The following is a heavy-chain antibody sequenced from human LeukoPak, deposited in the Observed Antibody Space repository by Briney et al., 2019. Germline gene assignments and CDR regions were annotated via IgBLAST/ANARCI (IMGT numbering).Heavy chain of an antibody. Sequence: SETLSLTCAVYGGSFSGYYWSWIRQPPGKGLEWIGEINHSGSTNYIPSLKSRVTISVDTSKNQFSLKLSSVTAADTAVYYCARGRVIGIAAAGTSPRNYYYYGMDVWGQGTTVTVSS. V-gene: IGHV4-34*01. CDR2: INHSGST. CDR1: GGSFSGYY. J-gene: IGHJ6*02. D-gene: IGHD6-13*01. CDR3: ARGRVIGIAAAGTSPRNYYYYGMDV.